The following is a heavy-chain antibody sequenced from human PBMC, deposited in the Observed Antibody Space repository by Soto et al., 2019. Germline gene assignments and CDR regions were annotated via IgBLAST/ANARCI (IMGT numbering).Heavy chain of an antibody. Sequence: GGSLRLSSAAAGLTFSSFAMSWVRQAPGKGLEWVSAISGSGGSTYYADSVKGRFTISRDNSKNTLYLQMNSLRAEDTAVYYCAKVIPGSGWLIDYWGQGTLVTVSS. V-gene: IGHV3-23*01. J-gene: IGHJ4*02. CDR3: AKVIPGSGWLIDY. CDR2: ISGSGGST. CDR1: GLTFSSFA. D-gene: IGHD6-19*01.